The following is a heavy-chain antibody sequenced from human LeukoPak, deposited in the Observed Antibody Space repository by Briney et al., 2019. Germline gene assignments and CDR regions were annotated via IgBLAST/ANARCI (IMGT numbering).Heavy chain of an antibody. V-gene: IGHV4-39*01. CDR3: ARTAGVAVAGSRQYFDY. CDR2: FYYSGST. CDR1: GGLISSSGYY. Sequence: PSETLSLTCTVSGGLISSSGYYWGWIRQPPEKVLEWIGSFYYSGSTYYHPSLKSRVTISVDTSKNQFSLNLSSVTAADTAVYYCARTAGVAVAGSRQYFDYWGQGTLVTVSS. D-gene: IGHD6-19*01. J-gene: IGHJ4*02.